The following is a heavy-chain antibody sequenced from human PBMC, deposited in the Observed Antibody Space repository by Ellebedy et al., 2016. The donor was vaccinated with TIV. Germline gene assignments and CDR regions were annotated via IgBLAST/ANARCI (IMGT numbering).Heavy chain of an antibody. CDR1: GGSISSSSYY. V-gene: IGHV4-61*05. Sequence: SETLSLTCTVSGGSISSSSYYWSWIRQPPGKGLEWIGYIYYSGSTNYNPSLKSRVTISVDTPKNQFSLRLSFVTAADTAVYYCARAMWSYYFDYWGQGTLVTVSS. D-gene: IGHD2-21*01. CDR2: IYYSGST. J-gene: IGHJ4*02. CDR3: ARAMWSYYFDY.